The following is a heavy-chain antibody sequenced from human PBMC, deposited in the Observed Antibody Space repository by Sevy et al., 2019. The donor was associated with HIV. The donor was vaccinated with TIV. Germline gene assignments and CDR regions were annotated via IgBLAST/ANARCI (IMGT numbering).Heavy chain of an antibody. J-gene: IGHJ6*02. Sequence: ASVKVSCKVSGYTLTELSMHWVRQAPGKGLEWMGGFDPEDGETIYAQKFQGRVTMTEDTSTDTAYMELSSLRSEDTAVYYWATGTPYSSGWHAFYYGMDVWGQGTTVTVSS. V-gene: IGHV1-24*01. CDR1: GYTLTELS. CDR3: ATGTPYSSGWHAFYYGMDV. D-gene: IGHD6-19*01. CDR2: FDPEDGET.